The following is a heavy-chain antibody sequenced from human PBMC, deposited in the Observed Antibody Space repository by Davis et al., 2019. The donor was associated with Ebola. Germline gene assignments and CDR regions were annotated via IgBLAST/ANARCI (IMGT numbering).Heavy chain of an antibody. J-gene: IGHJ4*02. CDR3: VRDYLFAFDS. CDR1: GFTFTSYS. Sequence: GESLKISCVTSGFTFTSYSFNWIRQTPGKRLEWIAHFNTRGDARVYADSVRGRFTISRDDAANSLSLQMDSLKHEDTAVYYCVRDYLFAFDSWGQGTPVTVSS. CDR2: FNTRGDAR. V-gene: IGHV3-48*02. D-gene: IGHD3-10*02.